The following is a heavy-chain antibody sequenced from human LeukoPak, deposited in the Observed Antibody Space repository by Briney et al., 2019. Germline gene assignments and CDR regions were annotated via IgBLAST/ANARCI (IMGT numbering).Heavy chain of an antibody. CDR1: GGSVSSGSYY. J-gene: IGHJ4*02. CDR2: ISYSGST. V-gene: IGHV4-61*01. CDR3: ARGFDWLLSSYFDY. D-gene: IGHD3-9*01. Sequence: SETLSLTCTVSGGSVSSGSYYWSWIRQPPGKGLEWIGYISYSGSTNYNPSLKSQVPISVDTSKNQFSLKLSSVTAADTAVYYCARGFDWLLSSYFDYWGQGTLVAVSS.